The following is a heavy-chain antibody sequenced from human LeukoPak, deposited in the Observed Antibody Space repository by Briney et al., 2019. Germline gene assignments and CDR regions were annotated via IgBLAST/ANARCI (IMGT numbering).Heavy chain of an antibody. J-gene: IGHJ4*02. D-gene: IGHD2-2*01. CDR1: GGTFSSYA. CDR3: ASKCSSTSCYYFDY. Sequence: GASVKVSCKASGGTFSSYAISWVRQAPRQGLEWMGGIIPIFGTANYAQKFQGRVTITADESTSTAYMELSSLRSEDTAVYYCASKCSSTSCYYFDYWGQGTLVTVSS. CDR2: IIPIFGTA. V-gene: IGHV1-69*13.